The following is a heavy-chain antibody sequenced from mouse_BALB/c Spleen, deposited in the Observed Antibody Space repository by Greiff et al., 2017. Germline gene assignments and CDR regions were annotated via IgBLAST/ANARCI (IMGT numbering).Heavy chain of an antibody. V-gene: IGHV3-6*02. J-gene: IGHJ2*01. CDR1: GYSITSGYY. CDR2: ISYDGSN. CDR3: AREGWDGPFDY. Sequence: EVQLQQSGPGLVKPSQSLSLTCSVTGYSITSGYYWNWIRQFPGNKLEWMGYISYDGSNNYNPSLKNRISITRDTSKNQFFLKLNSVTTEDTATYYCAREGWDGPFDYWGQGTTLTVSS. D-gene: IGHD4-1*01.